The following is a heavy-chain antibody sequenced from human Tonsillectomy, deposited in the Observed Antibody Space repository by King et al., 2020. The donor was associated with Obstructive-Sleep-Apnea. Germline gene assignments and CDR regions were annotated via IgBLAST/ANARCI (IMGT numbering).Heavy chain of an antibody. CDR3: ARDSSWVFDF. V-gene: IGHV3-48*04. CDR2: IAPWSDT. CDR1: RFSFSQYS. J-gene: IGHJ4*02. Sequence: VQLVESGGGLVQPGGSLRLSCAASRFSFSQYSLNLVRQAPGKGLEWISYIAPWSDTYYSDCVKGRFTISRDNAKNSVYLHMNDLRAEDTAVYYCARDSSWVFDFWGQGTLVTVSS. D-gene: IGHD3-16*01.